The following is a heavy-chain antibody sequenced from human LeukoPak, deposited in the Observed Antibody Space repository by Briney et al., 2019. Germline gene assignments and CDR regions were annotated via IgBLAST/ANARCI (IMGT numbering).Heavy chain of an antibody. D-gene: IGHD3-10*01. J-gene: IGHJ4*02. CDR1: VGSFTGYY. V-gene: IGHV4-34*01. Sequence: SETLSLTCAVYVGSFTGYYCSWIRQPPGEGLECHGEIKHIRRPNYNTSLKSRVTISVDTSKNQFYLKLSSVTAADTAVYYCARGLRGDGFGEPGYFDYWGQGTLVTVSS. CDR2: IKHIRRP. CDR3: ARGLRGDGFGEPGYFDY.